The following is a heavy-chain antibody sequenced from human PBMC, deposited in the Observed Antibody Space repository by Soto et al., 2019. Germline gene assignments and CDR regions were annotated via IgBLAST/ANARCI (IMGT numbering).Heavy chain of an antibody. CDR1: GYTFTSYD. Sequence: QVQLVQSGAEVKKPGASVKVSCKASGYTFTSYDINWVRQATGQGLEWMGWMNPNSGNTGYAQKFQXRVTMTRNXXXSTXXXXXXXXXXXXXXXYYCATPVTTYAFDIWGQGXMVTVSS. CDR2: MNPNSGNT. V-gene: IGHV1-8*01. CDR3: ATPVTTYAFDI. J-gene: IGHJ3*02. D-gene: IGHD4-17*01.